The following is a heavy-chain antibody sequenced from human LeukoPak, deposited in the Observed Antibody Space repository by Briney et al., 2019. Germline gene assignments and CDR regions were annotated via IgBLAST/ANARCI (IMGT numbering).Heavy chain of an antibody. D-gene: IGHD2-2*01. J-gene: IGHJ5*02. CDR2: IYYSGST. CDR3: ARDGGLCSSTSCYGGWFDP. Sequence: SETLSLTCTVSGGSISSGGYYWSWIRQHPGKGLEWIGYIYYSGSTYYNPSLKSRVTISVDTSKNQFSLKLSSVTAADTAVYYCARDGGLCSSTSCYGGWFDPWGQGTLVTVSS. CDR1: GGSISSGGYY. V-gene: IGHV4-31*03.